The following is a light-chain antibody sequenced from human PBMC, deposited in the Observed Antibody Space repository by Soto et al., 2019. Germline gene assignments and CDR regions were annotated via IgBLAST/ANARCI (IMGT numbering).Light chain of an antibody. Sequence: QSVLTQPASVSGSPGQSITISCTGTSSDVGGYNYVSWYQQHPGKAPKLMIYDVSNRPSGVSNRFSGSKSGNTASLTISGLQAEDEADYYCSSYTSSGVFGTGTKATVL. CDR2: DVS. CDR3: SSYTSSGV. CDR1: SSDVGGYNY. J-gene: IGLJ1*01. V-gene: IGLV2-14*01.